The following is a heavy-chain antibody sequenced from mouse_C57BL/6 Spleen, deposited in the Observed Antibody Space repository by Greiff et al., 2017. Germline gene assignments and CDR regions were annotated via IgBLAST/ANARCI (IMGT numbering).Heavy chain of an antibody. D-gene: IGHD2-4*01. CDR3: ASDRDDYDEGAMDY. CDR2: ISDGGSYT. Sequence: EVKLVESGGGLVKPGGSLKLSCAASGFTFSSYAMSWVRQTPEKRLEWVATISDGGSYTYYPDNVKGRFTISSDNAKNNLYLQMSHLKSEDTGMYYCASDRDDYDEGAMDYWGQGTSVTVSS. V-gene: IGHV5-4*03. J-gene: IGHJ4*01. CDR1: GFTFSSYA.